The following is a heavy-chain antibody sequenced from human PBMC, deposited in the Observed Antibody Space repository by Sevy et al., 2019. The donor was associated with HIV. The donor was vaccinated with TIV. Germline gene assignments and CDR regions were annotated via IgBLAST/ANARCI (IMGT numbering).Heavy chain of an antibody. CDR3: ARAGIVVANPYFDY. Sequence: GGSLRLSCAASGFTFSSYGMYWVRQAPGKGLEWVAVIWYDGSNKYYADSVKGRFTISRDNSKNTLYLQMNSLRAEDTAVYYCARAGIVVANPYFDYWGQGTLVTVSS. D-gene: IGHD3-22*01. CDR2: IWYDGSNK. V-gene: IGHV3-33*01. CDR1: GFTFSSYG. J-gene: IGHJ4*02.